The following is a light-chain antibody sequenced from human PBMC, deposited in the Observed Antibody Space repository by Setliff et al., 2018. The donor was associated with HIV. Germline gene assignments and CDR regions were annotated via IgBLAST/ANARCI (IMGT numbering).Light chain of an antibody. V-gene: IGLV3-21*03. J-gene: IGLJ1*01. CDR1: NIGSKT. CDR2: DDS. CDR3: QVWDRGSDHFV. Sequence: SYELAQPPSVSVAPGKTARITCGGNNIGSKTVHWYQQKPGQAPVLVVYDDSDRPSGIPERFSGSNSENTATLTISRVEAGDEADYYCQVWDRGSDHFVFGTGTKVTVL.